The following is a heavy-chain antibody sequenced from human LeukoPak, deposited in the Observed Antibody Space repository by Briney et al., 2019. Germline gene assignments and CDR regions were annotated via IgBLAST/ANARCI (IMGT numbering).Heavy chain of an antibody. Sequence: GGSLRLSCAASGFTFSCYGMHWVRQAPGKGLDWVAVISYDGSNKDYADSVKGRLTISRDNSKNTLYLQMNSLRPEDTAVYYCAKAAVATTYGGFDYWGQGTLVTVSS. V-gene: IGHV3-30*18. J-gene: IGHJ4*02. CDR3: AKAAVATTYGGFDY. CDR1: GFTFSCYG. CDR2: ISYDGSNK. D-gene: IGHD5-12*01.